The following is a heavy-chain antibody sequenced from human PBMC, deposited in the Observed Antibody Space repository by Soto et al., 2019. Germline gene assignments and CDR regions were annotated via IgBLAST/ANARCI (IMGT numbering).Heavy chain of an antibody. D-gene: IGHD1-26*01. Sequence: QVQLVQSGAEVRKPGASVKVSCKVPENTLTELTIGWLRQAPGKGLEWMGRSAPEEGETIYPQKFQGRVSMTEDPSTDTAYMELTSLRFEDTAVYFCAPDRKIVGTIGAFDFWGQGTLVTVSS. CDR1: ENTLTELT. V-gene: IGHV1-24*01. J-gene: IGHJ4*02. CDR2: SAPEEGET. CDR3: APDRKIVGTIGAFDF.